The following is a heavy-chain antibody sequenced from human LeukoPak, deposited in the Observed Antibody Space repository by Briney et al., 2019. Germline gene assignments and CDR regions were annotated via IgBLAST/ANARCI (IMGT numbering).Heavy chain of an antibody. V-gene: IGHV4-59*08. Sequence: SETLSLTCTVSGGSISSYYWSWIRQPPGKGLEWIGYIYYSGSTNYDPSLNSRVTISVDTSKNQFSLKLGSVTAADTAVYYRARHVVGPTNYFDYWGQGTLVTVSS. J-gene: IGHJ4*02. CDR2: IYYSGST. CDR3: ARHVVGPTNYFDY. D-gene: IGHD1-26*01. CDR1: GGSISSYY.